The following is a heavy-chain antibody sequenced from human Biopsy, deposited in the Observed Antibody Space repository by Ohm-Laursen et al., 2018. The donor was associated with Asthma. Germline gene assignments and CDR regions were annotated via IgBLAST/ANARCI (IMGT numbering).Heavy chain of an antibody. D-gene: IGHD3-22*01. CDR2: IYYSGST. Sequence: SQTLSLTCTVSYGSITSGGYYWTWIRQHPGKGLEWIGFIYYSGSTYYNPSLKSRVSISIDTSKNQFSLKLSSVTAADTAVYYCARAQDYYDSRGYYRSFDYWGQGTLVPVSS. V-gene: IGHV4-31*03. J-gene: IGHJ4*02. CDR3: ARAQDYYDSRGYYRSFDY. CDR1: YGSITSGGYY.